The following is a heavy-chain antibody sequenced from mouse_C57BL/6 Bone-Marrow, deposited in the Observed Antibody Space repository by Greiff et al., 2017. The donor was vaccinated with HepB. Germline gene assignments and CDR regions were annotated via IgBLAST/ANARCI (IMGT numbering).Heavy chain of an antibody. CDR2: INSGSSTI. Sequence: EVQVVESGGGLVQPGGSRKLSCAASGFTFSSFGMHWVRQAPEKGLEWVAYINSGSSTIYYADTVKGRFTVSRDNPKNILFLQMTSLRSEDTAMYYCTRFYDYDNAMDYWGQGTSVTVSS. J-gene: IGHJ4*01. CDR3: TRFYDYDNAMDY. V-gene: IGHV5-17*02. D-gene: IGHD2-4*01. CDR1: GFTFSSFG.